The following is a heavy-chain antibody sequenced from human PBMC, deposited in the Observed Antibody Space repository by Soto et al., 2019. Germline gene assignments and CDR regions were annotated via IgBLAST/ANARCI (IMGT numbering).Heavy chain of an antibody. D-gene: IGHD3-16*01. Sequence: ASVKVSCKASGYTFTSYAMHWVRQAPGQRLEWMGWINAGNGNTKYPQKFQGRVTITRDTSASTAYMELSSLRSEDTAVYYCARAVGGPTSNLDYWGQGTLVTVSS. J-gene: IGHJ4*02. CDR1: GYTFTSYA. CDR3: ARAVGGPTSNLDY. V-gene: IGHV1-3*01. CDR2: INAGNGNT.